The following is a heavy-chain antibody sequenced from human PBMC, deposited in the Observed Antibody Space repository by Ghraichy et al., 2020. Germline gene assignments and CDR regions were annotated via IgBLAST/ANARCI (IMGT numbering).Heavy chain of an antibody. Sequence: ASVKVSCKASGYTFTGYYMHWVRQAPGQGLEWMGWINPNSGGTNYAQKFQGRVTMTRDTSISTAYMELSRLRSDDTAVYYCARDLMYDFWSGYYDYWDQGTLVTVSS. CDR2: INPNSGGT. CDR1: GYTFTGYY. J-gene: IGHJ4*02. CDR3: ARDLMYDFWSGYYDY. V-gene: IGHV1-2*02. D-gene: IGHD3-3*01.